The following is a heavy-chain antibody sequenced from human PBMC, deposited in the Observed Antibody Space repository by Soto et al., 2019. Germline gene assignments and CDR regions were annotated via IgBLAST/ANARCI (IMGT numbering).Heavy chain of an antibody. CDR3: ARGGARYCSTNSCSADAFDI. J-gene: IGHJ3*02. CDR1: GGTFSSYA. CDR2: IIAYSGNT. V-gene: IGHV1-18*01. Sequence: ASVKVSCNASGGTFSSYAISWVRHSPEQGLEWMGWIIAYSGNTNYAQKLQGRVTMTTDTSTSTAYMELRSLRSDDTAVYYCARGGARYCSTNSCSADAFDIWGQGTMVTVSS. D-gene: IGHD2-2*01.